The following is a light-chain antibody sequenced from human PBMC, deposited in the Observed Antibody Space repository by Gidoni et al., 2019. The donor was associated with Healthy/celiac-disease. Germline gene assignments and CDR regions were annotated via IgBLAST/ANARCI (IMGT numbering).Light chain of an antibody. CDR2: DAS. Sequence: DIVLTPSPATLSLSPGERATLSCRASQSVSSYLAWYQQKPGQAPRLLIYDASNRATGIPARFSGSGSGTDFTLTISSLEPEDFAVYYCQQRSNWPLCFXQXTKLEIK. CDR3: QQRSNWPLC. CDR1: QSVSSY. J-gene: IGKJ2*03. V-gene: IGKV3-11*01.